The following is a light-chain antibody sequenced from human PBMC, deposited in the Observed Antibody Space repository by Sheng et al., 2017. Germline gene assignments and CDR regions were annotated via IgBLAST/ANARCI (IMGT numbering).Light chain of an antibody. CDR1: LQHRGQIM. V-gene: IGLV1-40*01. CDR3: QSYDSSLSGLWV. CDR2: VTA. Sequence: QSVLTQPPSVSGAPGQRGHHLLHWEQLQHRGQIMMYTGTSSFQEQPPNSSSLVTAIRPSGVPDRFSAPSLAPQASLAITGLQAEDEADYYCQSYDSSLSGLWVFGGGTKLTVL. J-gene: IGLJ3*02.